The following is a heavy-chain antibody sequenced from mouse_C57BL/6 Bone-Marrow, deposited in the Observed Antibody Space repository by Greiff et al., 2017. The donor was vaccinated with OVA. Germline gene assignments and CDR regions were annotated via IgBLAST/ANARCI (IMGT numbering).Heavy chain of an antibody. D-gene: IGHD4-1*01. CDR3: ARTLGRAWVAY. V-gene: IGHV1-55*01. Sequence: QVQLKQPGAELVKPGASVKMSCKASGYTFTSYWITWVKQRPGQGLEWIGDIYPGSGSTNYNEKFQSKATLTVDTSSSTAYMQLSSLTAEDSSVYYWARTLGRAWVAYWGQGTLVTVSA. CDR2: IYPGSGST. CDR1: GYTFTSYW. J-gene: IGHJ3*01.